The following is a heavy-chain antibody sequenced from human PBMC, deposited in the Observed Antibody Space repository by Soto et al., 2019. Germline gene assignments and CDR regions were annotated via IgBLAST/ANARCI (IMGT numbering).Heavy chain of an antibody. Sequence: PSETLSLTCTVSGGSISSSSYYWGWIRQPPGKGLEWIGSIYYSGSTYYNPSLKSRVTISVDTSKNQFSLKLSPVTAADTAVYYCARGSGDIVVVVAATPDAFDIWGQGTTVTVSS. J-gene: IGHJ3*02. CDR1: GGSISSSSYY. CDR3: ARGSGDIVVVVAATPDAFDI. CDR2: IYYSGST. V-gene: IGHV4-39*01. D-gene: IGHD2-15*01.